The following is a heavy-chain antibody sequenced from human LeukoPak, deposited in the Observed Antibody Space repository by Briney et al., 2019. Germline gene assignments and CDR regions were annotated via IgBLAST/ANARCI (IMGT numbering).Heavy chain of an antibody. CDR2: ISGGSGNI. CDR1: GFTFSNYA. V-gene: IGHV3-23*01. CDR3: AKGSDYYGSVTTKKTD. Sequence: GGSLRLSCSVSGFTFSNYAMHWVRQAPGKGLEWVSLISGGSGNIYYVDSVKGRFTISRDNSKNTLYVQMTSLRAEDTAIYYCAKGSDYYGSVTTKKTDWGQGTLVTVSS. J-gene: IGHJ4*02. D-gene: IGHD3-10*01.